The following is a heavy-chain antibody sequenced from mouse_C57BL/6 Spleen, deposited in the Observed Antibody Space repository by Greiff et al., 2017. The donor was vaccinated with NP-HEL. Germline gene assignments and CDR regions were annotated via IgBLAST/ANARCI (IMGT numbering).Heavy chain of an antibody. CDR3: AKGSWAWFAY. J-gene: IGHJ3*01. CDR2: ISSGSSTI. Sequence: EVHLVESGGGLVKPGGSLKLSCAASGFTFSDYGMHWVRQAPEKGLEWVAYISSGSSTIYYADTVKGRFTISRDNAKNTLFLQMTSLRSEDTAMYYCAKGSWAWFAYWGQGTLVTVSA. CDR1: GFTFSDYG. V-gene: IGHV5-17*01.